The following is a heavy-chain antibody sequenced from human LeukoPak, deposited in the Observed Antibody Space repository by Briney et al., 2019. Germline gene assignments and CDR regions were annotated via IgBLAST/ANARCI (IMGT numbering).Heavy chain of an antibody. J-gene: IGHJ4*02. CDR3: ARIKGEGGFDY. Sequence: SQTLSLTCDISGDSVSSNSVAWNWIRQSPSRGLEWLGRRYYRSNWYNDYAESVKSRIIINSDTSKNQFSLHLNSVTLEDTAMYYCARIKGEGGFDYWGQGTLVTVSS. CDR1: GDSVSSNSVA. D-gene: IGHD2-15*01. V-gene: IGHV6-1*01. CDR2: RYYRSNWYN.